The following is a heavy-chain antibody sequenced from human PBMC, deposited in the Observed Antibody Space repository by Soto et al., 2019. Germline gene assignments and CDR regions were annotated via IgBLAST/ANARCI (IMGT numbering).Heavy chain of an antibody. D-gene: IGHD3-22*01. Sequence: ASVKVSCKASGYTFTSYGISWVRQAPGQGLEWMGWISAYNGNTNYAQKLQGRVTMTTDTSTSTAYMELRSLRSDDTAVYYCARVDYDSSGYPGYYYYGMDVWGQGTTVTVSS. CDR1: GYTFTSYG. CDR3: ARVDYDSSGYPGYYYYGMDV. V-gene: IGHV1-18*01. J-gene: IGHJ6*02. CDR2: ISAYNGNT.